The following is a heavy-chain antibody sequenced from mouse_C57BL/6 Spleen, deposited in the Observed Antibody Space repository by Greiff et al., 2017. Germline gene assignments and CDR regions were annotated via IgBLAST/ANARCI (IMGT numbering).Heavy chain of an antibody. CDR1: GYAFSSSW. V-gene: IGHV1-82*01. D-gene: IGHD1-1*02. J-gene: IGHJ2*01. Sequence: QVQLQQSGPELVKPGASVKISCKASGYAFSSSWMNWVKQRPGKGLEWIGRIYPGDGDTNYNGKFKGKATLTADKSSSTAYMQLSSLTSEDSAVYFCARSWWDEDDYWGQGTTLTVSS. CDR3: ARSWWDEDDY. CDR2: IYPGDGDT.